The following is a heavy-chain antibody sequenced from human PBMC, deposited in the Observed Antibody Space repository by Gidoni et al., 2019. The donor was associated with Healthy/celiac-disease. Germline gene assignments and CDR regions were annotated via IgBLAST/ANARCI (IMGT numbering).Heavy chain of an antibody. D-gene: IGHD6-19*01. V-gene: IGHV5-51*01. CDR2: IYPGDSDT. Sequence: EVQLVQSGAEVKKPGASLRISCKGSGYSFTTYWIGWVRQMPGKVLEWMGIIYPGDSDTKYSPSFQGQVTISADKSISTAYLQWSSLKASDTAMYYCARPPAREGDSGWYYFDYWGQGTLVTVSS. J-gene: IGHJ4*02. CDR1: GYSFTTYW. CDR3: ARPPAREGDSGWYYFDY.